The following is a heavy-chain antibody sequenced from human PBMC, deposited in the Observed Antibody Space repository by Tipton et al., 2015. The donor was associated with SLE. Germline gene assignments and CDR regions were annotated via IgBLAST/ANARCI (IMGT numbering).Heavy chain of an antibody. Sequence: GSLRLSCAASGLTFSGYGVSWVRQAPGKGLEWVSGISASGGSTYYADSVKGRFTISRDNSKNTLYLQMNSLRGEDTAVYYCAKALGQWLVLSAFDIWGQGRMVTASS. J-gene: IGHJ3*02. CDR3: AKALGQWLVLSAFDI. CDR2: ISASGGST. V-gene: IGHV3-23*01. CDR1: GLTFSGYG. D-gene: IGHD6-19*01.